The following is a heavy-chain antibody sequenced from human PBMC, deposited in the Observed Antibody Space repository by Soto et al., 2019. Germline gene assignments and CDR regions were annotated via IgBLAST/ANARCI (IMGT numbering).Heavy chain of an antibody. J-gene: IGHJ4*02. V-gene: IGHV3-21*01. CDR3: ARFFTPHYYDSSGYYYPSLRQTYYFDY. D-gene: IGHD3-22*01. Sequence: GGSLRLSCAASGFTFSSYNMNWVRQAPGKGLEWVSSISSSSCYIYYADSVKGRFTISRDNAKNSLYLQMNSLRAEDTAVYYCARFFTPHYYDSSGYYYPSLRQTYYFDYWGQGTLVTVSS. CDR2: ISSSSCYI. CDR1: GFTFSSYN.